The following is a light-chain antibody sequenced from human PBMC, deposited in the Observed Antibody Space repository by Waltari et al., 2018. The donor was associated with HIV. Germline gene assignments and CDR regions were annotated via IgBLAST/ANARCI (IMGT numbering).Light chain of an antibody. CDR2: GSS. V-gene: IGKV1-39*01. Sequence: FHMTQSPTSLSAYAGLTVIISCRASQSITTYLNWYQKKADKAPKLLIFGSSNLQSGVPSRFSGSGSGTEFTLIISSLQPEDFASYFCQQSYRVPWTFGQGTKIEV. J-gene: IGKJ1*01. CDR1: QSITTY. CDR3: QQSYRVPWT.